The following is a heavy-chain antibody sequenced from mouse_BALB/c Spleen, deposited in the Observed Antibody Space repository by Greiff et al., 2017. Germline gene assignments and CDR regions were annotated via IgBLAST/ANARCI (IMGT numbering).Heavy chain of an antibody. Sequence: EVQLVESGGGLVKPGGSLKLSCAASGFTFSSYAMSWVRQTPEKRLEWVASISSGGSTYYPDSVKGRFTISRDNARNILYLQMSSLRSEDTAMYYCARERDGNYVGAMDYWGQGTSVTVSS. J-gene: IGHJ4*01. D-gene: IGHD2-1*01. V-gene: IGHV5-6-5*01. CDR2: ISSGGST. CDR1: GFTFSSYA. CDR3: ARERDGNYVGAMDY.